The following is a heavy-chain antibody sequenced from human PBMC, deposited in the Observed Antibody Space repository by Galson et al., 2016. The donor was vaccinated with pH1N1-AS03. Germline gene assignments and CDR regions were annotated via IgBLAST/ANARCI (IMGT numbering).Heavy chain of an antibody. CDR3: ATDVVTAMGRAFDI. D-gene: IGHD2-21*02. V-gene: IGHV1-2*06. CDR1: GYTFIGYY. Sequence: SVKVSCKASGYTFIGYYMHWVRQAPGQGLEWLGRINPNSGGANDVQKFQDRVTMTRDKSISTAYMELSGLTSDDTAVYYCATDVVTAMGRAFDIWGQGTMVTVSS. CDR2: INPNSGGA. J-gene: IGHJ3*02.